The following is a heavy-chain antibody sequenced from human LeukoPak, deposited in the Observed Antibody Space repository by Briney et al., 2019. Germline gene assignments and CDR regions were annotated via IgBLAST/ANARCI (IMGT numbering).Heavy chain of an antibody. CDR3: ARPLHCSGGSCHDY. CDR1: GGSFSGYY. V-gene: IGHV4-34*01. Sequence: PSETLSLTCAVYGGSFSGYYWSWIRQPPGKGLEWIGEINHSGSTNYNPSLKSRVTISVDTSKNQFSLKLTSVTAADTAVYYCARPLHCSGGSCHDYWGQGTLVTVSS. D-gene: IGHD2-15*01. J-gene: IGHJ4*02. CDR2: INHSGST.